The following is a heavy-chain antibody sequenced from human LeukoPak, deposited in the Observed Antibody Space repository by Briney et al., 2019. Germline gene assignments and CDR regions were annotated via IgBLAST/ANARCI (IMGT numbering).Heavy chain of an antibody. CDR3: ARMRGSYCFDC. Sequence: GGSLRLSCAASGFTFSSYWMTWVRQAPGKGLEWVANIKQDGSEKYYVDSVKGRFTISGDNAKNSLYLQMNSLRAEDTAVYYCARMRGSYCFDCWGQGTLVTVSS. CDR2: IKQDGSEK. CDR1: GFTFSSYW. J-gene: IGHJ4*02. V-gene: IGHV3-7*02. D-gene: IGHD1-26*01.